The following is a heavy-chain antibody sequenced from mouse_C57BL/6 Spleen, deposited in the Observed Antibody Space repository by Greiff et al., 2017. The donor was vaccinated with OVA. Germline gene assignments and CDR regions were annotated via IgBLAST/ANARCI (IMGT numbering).Heavy chain of an antibody. V-gene: IGHV1-26*01. CDR3: ARSGTRGRYFDV. CDR2: INPNNGGT. Sequence: EVQLQQSGPELVKPGASVKISCKASGYTFTDYYMNWVKQSPGKSLEWIGDINPNNGGTSYNQKFKGKATLTVDKSSSTAYMELRSLTSEDSAVYYCARSGTRGRYFDVWGTGTTVTVSS. D-gene: IGHD4-1*01. CDR1: GYTFTDYY. J-gene: IGHJ1*03.